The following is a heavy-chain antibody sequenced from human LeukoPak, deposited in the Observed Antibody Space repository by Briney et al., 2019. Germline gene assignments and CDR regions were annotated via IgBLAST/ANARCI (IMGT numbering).Heavy chain of an antibody. CDR1: GFTFTGYY. J-gene: IGHJ5*02. CDR3: ARALGYCSGGSCNWFDP. V-gene: IGHV1-2*02. D-gene: IGHD2-15*01. Sequence: GRSLRLSCAASGFTFTGYYMHWVRQAPGQGLEWMGWINPNSGGTNYAQKFQGRVTMTRDTSISTAYMELSRLRSDDTAVYYCARALGYCSGGSCNWFDPWGQGTLVTVSS. CDR2: INPNSGGT.